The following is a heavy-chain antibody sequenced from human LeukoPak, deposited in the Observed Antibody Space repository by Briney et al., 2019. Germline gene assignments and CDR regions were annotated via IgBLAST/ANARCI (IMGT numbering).Heavy chain of an antibody. V-gene: IGHV3-30-3*01. D-gene: IGHD5-12*01. CDR3: ARGGYSGSFDY. CDR2: IPYDGSNK. CDR1: GFTFSSYA. J-gene: IGHJ4*02. Sequence: GGSLRLSCAASGFTFSSYAMHWVRQAPGKGLEWVAVIPYDGSNKYYADSVKGRFTISRDSSKNTLYLQMNSLRAEDTAVYYCARGGYSGSFDYWGQGTLVTVSS.